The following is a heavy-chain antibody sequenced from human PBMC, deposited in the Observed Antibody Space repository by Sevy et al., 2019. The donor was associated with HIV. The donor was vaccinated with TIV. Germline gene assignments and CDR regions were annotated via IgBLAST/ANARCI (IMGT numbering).Heavy chain of an antibody. CDR2: IRFDPSTK. Sequence: GGSLRLSCAASGFTFSNYGMHWVRQAPRKGLEWVALIRFDPSTKYYKDSVKGRFTVSRDNAKNILYLQMNSLRTEDTAVYYCAKDLTGRYTSSSGDFDYWGQGTLVTVSS. D-gene: IGHD6-6*01. J-gene: IGHJ4*02. CDR3: AKDLTGRYTSSSGDFDY. V-gene: IGHV3-30*02. CDR1: GFTFSNYG.